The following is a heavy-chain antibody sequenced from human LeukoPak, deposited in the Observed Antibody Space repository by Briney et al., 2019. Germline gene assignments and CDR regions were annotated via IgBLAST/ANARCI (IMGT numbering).Heavy chain of an antibody. D-gene: IGHD2-15*01. CDR3: ARGSETPNWFDP. J-gene: IGHJ5*02. Sequence: ASVKVSCKASGYTFTSYDINWVRQATGQGLEWMGWMNPNSGNTGYAQKFQGRVTTTRNTSISTAYMGLSSLRSEDTAVYYCARGSETPNWFDPWGQGTLVTVSS. CDR2: MNPNSGNT. V-gene: IGHV1-8*01. CDR1: GYTFTSYD.